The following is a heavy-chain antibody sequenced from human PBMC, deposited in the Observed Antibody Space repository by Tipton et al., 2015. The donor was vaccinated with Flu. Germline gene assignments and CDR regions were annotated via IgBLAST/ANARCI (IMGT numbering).Heavy chain of an antibody. Sequence: LRLSCTVSGGSISSSGYYWGWIRQPPGKGLEWIGSIYYSGSTYYNPSLKSRVTISVDTSKNQFSLKLSSVTAADTAVYYCVTNLITMVRGVITTDDAFDIWGQGTMVTVSS. CDR2: IYYSGST. CDR3: VTNLITMVRGVITTDDAFDI. V-gene: IGHV4-39*07. CDR1: GGSISSSGYY. D-gene: IGHD3-10*01. J-gene: IGHJ3*02.